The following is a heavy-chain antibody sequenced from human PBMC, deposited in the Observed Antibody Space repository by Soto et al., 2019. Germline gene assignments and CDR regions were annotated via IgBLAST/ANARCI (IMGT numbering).Heavy chain of an antibody. Sequence: QVQLKESGPGLVKPSETLSLTCSVSGSSIRSYYWSWIRQPPGKGLEWIGNIYYSGSTNYNPSLKSRVFISVDSSKSQFSLRLNSLTAADTAVYYCTRVGGYYGDYPNFDYWGQGALVTVSS. CDR3: TRVGGYYGDYPNFDY. J-gene: IGHJ4*02. V-gene: IGHV4-59*01. D-gene: IGHD4-17*01. CDR1: GSSIRSYY. CDR2: IYYSGST.